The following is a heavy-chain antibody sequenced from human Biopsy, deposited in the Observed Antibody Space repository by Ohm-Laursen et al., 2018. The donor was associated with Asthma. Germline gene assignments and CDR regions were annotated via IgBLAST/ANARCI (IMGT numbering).Heavy chain of an antibody. CDR1: GFSFSNYG. Sequence: RSLTLSCAASGFSFSNYGMHWVRQAPGKGLDWVAVISFDGTNRNYTDSVKGRFTISRDNSRNTLHLQMNSLRAEDTAVYYCAKDVFPGWELRRGPDYWGQGTLVTVSS. D-gene: IGHD1-26*01. V-gene: IGHV3-30*18. J-gene: IGHJ4*02. CDR3: AKDVFPGWELRRGPDY. CDR2: ISFDGTNR.